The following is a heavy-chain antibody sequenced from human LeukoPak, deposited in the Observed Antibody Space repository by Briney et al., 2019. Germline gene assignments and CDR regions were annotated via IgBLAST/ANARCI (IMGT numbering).Heavy chain of an antibody. CDR2: INPNSGDT. V-gene: IGHV1-2*02. D-gene: IGHD6-19*01. CDR3: ARDPYTTGDSSGLDY. Sequence: LGASVTVSCKASGYTFTGYYMHWVRQAPGQGLEWMGWINPNSGDTNYAQKFQGRVTMTRDTSISTAYMELSRLRSDDTAVYYCARDPYTTGDSSGLDYWGQGTLVTVSS. CDR1: GYTFTGYY. J-gene: IGHJ4*02.